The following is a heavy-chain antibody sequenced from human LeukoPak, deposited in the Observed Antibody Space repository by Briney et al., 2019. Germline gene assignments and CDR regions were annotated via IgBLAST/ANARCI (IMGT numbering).Heavy chain of an antibody. Sequence: GGSLRLSCAASGFTFSDYYMSWSRQAPGKGLEWVSYISSSGSTIYYADSVKGRFTISRDNAKNSLYLQMNSLRAEDTAVYYCARDIVGATSDYFDYWGQGALVTVSS. J-gene: IGHJ4*02. D-gene: IGHD1-26*01. CDR3: ARDIVGATSDYFDY. CDR2: ISSSGSTI. CDR1: GFTFSDYY. V-gene: IGHV3-11*01.